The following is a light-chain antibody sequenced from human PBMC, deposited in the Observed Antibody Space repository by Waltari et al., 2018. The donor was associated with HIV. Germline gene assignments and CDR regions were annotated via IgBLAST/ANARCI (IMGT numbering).Light chain of an antibody. V-gene: IGKV1-9*01. J-gene: IGKJ5*01. Sequence: DIQLTQSPSFLSASVGDRVTITCRASQGINNYLAWYQQKPGKAPKFLIYDASTLQSGVQSRFSGSGSGTAFTLTLSSLQPEDFATYYCHQLNSYPITFGQGTRLEIK. CDR3: HQLNSYPIT. CDR1: QGINNY. CDR2: DAS.